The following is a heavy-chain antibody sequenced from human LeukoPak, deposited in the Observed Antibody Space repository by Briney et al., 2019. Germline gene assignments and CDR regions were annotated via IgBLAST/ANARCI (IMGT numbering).Heavy chain of an antibody. V-gene: IGHV3-15*01. CDR3: TTARRLSAFDI. D-gene: IGHD2-21*02. J-gene: IGHJ3*02. CDR1: GFTFSNAS. Sequence: GGSLRLSCAASGFTFSNASMSWVRQAPGKGLEWVGRIKSKTEGGTIDYAAPVKGRFTFSRDDSKTTLYLQMNSLKTEDTAVYYCTTARRLSAFDIWGQGTMVTVSS. CDR2: IKSKTEGGTI.